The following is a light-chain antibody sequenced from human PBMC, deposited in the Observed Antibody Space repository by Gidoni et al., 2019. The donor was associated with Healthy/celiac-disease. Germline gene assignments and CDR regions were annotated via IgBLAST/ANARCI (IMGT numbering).Light chain of an antibody. CDR3: QQYGSSLWT. CDR2: GAS. Sequence: EIALTQSPGTLSLSAGERAPLSCRASQSVSSSYLAWYQQKPGQAPRLLIYGASSRATCIPDRFSGSGSGTDFTLTISRLEPEDFAVYYCQQYGSSLWTFGQGTKVEIK. CDR1: QSVSSSY. J-gene: IGKJ1*01. V-gene: IGKV3-20*01.